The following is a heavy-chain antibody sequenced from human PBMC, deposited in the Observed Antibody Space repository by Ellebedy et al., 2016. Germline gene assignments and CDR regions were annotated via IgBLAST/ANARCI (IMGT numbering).Heavy chain of an antibody. J-gene: IGHJ5*02. D-gene: IGHD4-23*01. Sequence: SETLSLTCVVSGGSVGSSVWWSWVRQPPGKGLEWIGEAYYTGSFNYNPSLKSRSTISIDESTNPLSLNLTSVTVADTAVYYCARGNDQNWYDPWGHGILVTVSS. V-gene: IGHV4/OR15-8*01. CDR2: AYYTGSF. CDR3: ARGNDQNWYDP. CDR1: GGSVGSSVW.